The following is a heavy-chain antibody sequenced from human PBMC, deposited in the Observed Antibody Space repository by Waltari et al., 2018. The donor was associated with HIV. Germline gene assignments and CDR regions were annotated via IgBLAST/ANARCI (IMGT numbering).Heavy chain of an antibody. J-gene: IGHJ4*02. Sequence: EVQLVESGGGLVQHGGSLRLSCAASGFTFSSYEMNWVRQAPGKCLEWVSYISSSGSTIYYADSVKGRFTISRDNAKNSLYLQMNSLRAEDTAVYYCARDWGSGSYRWGQGTLVTVSS. CDR1: GFTFSSYE. D-gene: IGHD3-10*01. CDR2: ISSSGSTI. V-gene: IGHV3-48*03. CDR3: ARDWGSGSYR.